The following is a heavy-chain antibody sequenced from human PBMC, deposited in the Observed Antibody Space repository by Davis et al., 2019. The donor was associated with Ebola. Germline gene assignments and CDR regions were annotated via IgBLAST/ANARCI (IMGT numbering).Heavy chain of an antibody. D-gene: IGHD5/OR15-5a*01. CDR3: VREKSVLDYYFGMDV. J-gene: IGHJ6*04. CDR2: ISAYNGNT. Sequence: AASVKVSCKASGYTFTSYGISWVRQAPGQGLEWMGRISAYNGNTNYAQKLQGRVTMTTDTSTSTAYMELRSLRPEDTALYYCVREKSVLDYYFGMDVWGRGTPVTVSS. V-gene: IGHV1-18*04. CDR1: GYTFTSYG.